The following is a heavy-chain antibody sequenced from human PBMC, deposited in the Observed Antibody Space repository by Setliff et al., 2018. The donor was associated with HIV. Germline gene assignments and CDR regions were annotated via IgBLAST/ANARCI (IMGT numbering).Heavy chain of an antibody. CDR3: ARKPDSRNWFDP. Sequence: SETLSLTCTVSGGSISGFYWSWIRQSAGKGLEWIGRIHTSGDSDFNPSLKSRVTMSVDTSKNQISLKVNSVTAADTALYFCARKPDSRNWFDPWGQGQWSPSPQ. J-gene: IGHJ5*02. CDR2: IHTSGDS. V-gene: IGHV4-4*07. CDR1: GGSISGFY.